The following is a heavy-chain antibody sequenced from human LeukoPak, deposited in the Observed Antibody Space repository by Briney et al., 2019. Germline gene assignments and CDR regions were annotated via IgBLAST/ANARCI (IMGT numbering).Heavy chain of an antibody. CDR1: GFSVRSNY. J-gene: IGHJ6*02. CDR3: ARDSGFQYYSGMDV. CDR2: IKQDGSER. D-gene: IGHD1-26*01. Sequence: GGSLRLSCAASGFSVRSNYISWVRQAPGKGLEWVANIKQDGSERFYVDSVKGRFTTSRDNAKNSLFLEMNSLRAEDTAVYYCARDSGFQYYSGMDVWGQGTTVTVSS. V-gene: IGHV3-7*01.